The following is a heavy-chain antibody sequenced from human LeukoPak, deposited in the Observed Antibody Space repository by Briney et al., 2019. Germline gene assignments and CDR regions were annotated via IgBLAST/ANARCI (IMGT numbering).Heavy chain of an antibody. CDR3: AKGLAHSGGADAFDI. Sequence: EAGGSLRLSCAASGFTFTSYGMHWVRQAPGKGLEWVAVISYDGSNKYYADSVKGRFTISRDNSENTLYLQMNSLRAEDTAVYYCAKGLAHSGGADAFDIWGQGTMVTVSS. CDR1: GFTFTSYG. D-gene: IGHD6-19*01. CDR2: ISYDGSNK. J-gene: IGHJ3*02. V-gene: IGHV3-30*18.